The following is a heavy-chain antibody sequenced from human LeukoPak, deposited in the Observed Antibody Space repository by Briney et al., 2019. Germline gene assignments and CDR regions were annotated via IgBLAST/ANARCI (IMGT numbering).Heavy chain of an antibody. Sequence: GGSLRLSCAASRFTFSSYSTGWVRHAPGRGLEWVSGISTNGGGTYYADSVKGRFTISRDNSKNTLYLQMNSLRAEDTALYYCAKDLNYDVSDYFDYWGQGTLVTVSS. CDR2: ISTNGGGT. CDR3: AKDLNYDVSDYFDY. CDR1: RFTFSSYS. V-gene: IGHV3-23*01. J-gene: IGHJ4*02. D-gene: IGHD3-3*01.